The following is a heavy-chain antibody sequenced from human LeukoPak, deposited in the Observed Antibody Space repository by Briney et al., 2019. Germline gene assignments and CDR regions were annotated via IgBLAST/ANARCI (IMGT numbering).Heavy chain of an antibody. CDR2: IHYSGST. V-gene: IGHV4-38-2*02. CDR3: ARGSPAMGYFDY. CDR1: GYSISSGFY. Sequence: SETLSLTCTVSGYSISSGFYWGWIRQPPGEGLQYLRSIHYSGSTFYNPSLKSRVTISVDTSKDQVSLKLTSLTAADTAVYYCARGSPAMGYFDYWGQGTLVTVSS. D-gene: IGHD5-18*01. J-gene: IGHJ4*02.